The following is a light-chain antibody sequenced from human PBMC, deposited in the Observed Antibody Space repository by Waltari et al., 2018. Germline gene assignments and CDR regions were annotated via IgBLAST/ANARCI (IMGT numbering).Light chain of an antibody. J-gene: IGLJ3*02. V-gene: IGLV2-11*01. Sequence: QSALTQPRPVSGSPGPSVTISCTGTISAVGSYNHFSWHQQHPGKAPKLMIYDVSKRPSGVPDRFSGSKSGNTASLTISGLQAEDEADYYCCSYAGSYTWVFGGGTKLTVL. CDR1: ISAVGSYNH. CDR2: DVS. CDR3: CSYAGSYTWV.